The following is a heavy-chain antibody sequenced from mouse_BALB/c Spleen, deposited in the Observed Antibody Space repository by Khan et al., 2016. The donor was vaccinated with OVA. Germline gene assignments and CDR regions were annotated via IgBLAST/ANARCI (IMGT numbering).Heavy chain of an antibody. J-gene: IGHJ2*01. Sequence: EVQLQESGPGLVKPSQSLSLTCTVTGYSITSGYAWNWFRQFPGNKLEWMGYISYSGVTSYTPSLKSRISITRDTSKNQFFLQLTSVTTEDTATYYCARGNYYGYYFDYWGQGTTLTVSS. D-gene: IGHD1-1*01. CDR3: ARGNYYGYYFDY. V-gene: IGHV3-2*02. CDR2: ISYSGVT. CDR1: GYSITSGYA.